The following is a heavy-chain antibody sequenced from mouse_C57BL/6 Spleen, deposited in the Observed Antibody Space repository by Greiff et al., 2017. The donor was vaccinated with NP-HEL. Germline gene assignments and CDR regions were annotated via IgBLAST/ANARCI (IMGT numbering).Heavy chain of an antibody. Sequence: QVQLQQPGAGLVRPGTSVKLSCKASGYTFPSYWMHWVKQRPGQGLEWIGAIDPYDGCTNYNQKFKGKATLTVDKPSCTAYMQISSLTSEDSAVYYDARRDYYGSQSAMDYWGQGTTLTVSS. J-gene: IGHJ2*01. CDR1: GYTFPSYW. V-gene: IGHV1-59*01. CDR3: ARRDYYGSQSAMDY. D-gene: IGHD1-1*01. CDR2: IDPYDGCT.